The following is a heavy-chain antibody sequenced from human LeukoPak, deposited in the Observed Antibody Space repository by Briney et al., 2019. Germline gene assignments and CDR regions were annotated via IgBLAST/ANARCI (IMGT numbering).Heavy chain of an antibody. V-gene: IGHV4-59*02. Sequence: SETLSLTCTVSGGSVSSYYWSWIRQPPGEGLEWIGYIYNSGSTNYNPSLKSRVTISVDTSKNQFSLKLSSVTAADTAVYYCARDYQVTTRSSYFDYWGQGTLVTVSS. CDR1: GGSVSSYY. CDR2: IYNSGST. J-gene: IGHJ4*02. CDR3: ARDYQVTTRSSYFDY. D-gene: IGHD4-17*01.